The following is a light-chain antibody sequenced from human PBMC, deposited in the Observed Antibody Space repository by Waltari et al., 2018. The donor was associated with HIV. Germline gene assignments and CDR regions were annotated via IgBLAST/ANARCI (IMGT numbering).Light chain of an antibody. CDR2: DAS. J-gene: IGKJ3*01. Sequence: DTVLTQYPATLSLSPGERATLSCRASQSVSNHLAWYQQKPGQAPRLLIYDASNRATVVPARFSGSRSGTDFTLTISSLDPEDFAVYYCQQRSNWPPEFTFGPGTKVDIK. CDR1: QSVSNH. V-gene: IGKV3-11*01. CDR3: QQRSNWPPEFT.